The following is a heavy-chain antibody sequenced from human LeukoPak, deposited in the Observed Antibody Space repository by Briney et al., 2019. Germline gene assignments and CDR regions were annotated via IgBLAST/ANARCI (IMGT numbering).Heavy chain of an antibody. CDR2: IYTSGST. CDR1: GGSISSGNYY. CDR3: ARVTRIYYDSSGYSFLFDP. V-gene: IGHV4-61*02. Sequence: SQTLSLTCTVSGGSISSGNYYYSWIRQPAGKGLEWLGRIYTSGSTYYNPSLKSRVTISVDTSKNQFSLKLSSVTAADTAVYYCARVTRIYYDSSGYSFLFDPWGQGTLVTVSS. D-gene: IGHD3-22*01. J-gene: IGHJ5*02.